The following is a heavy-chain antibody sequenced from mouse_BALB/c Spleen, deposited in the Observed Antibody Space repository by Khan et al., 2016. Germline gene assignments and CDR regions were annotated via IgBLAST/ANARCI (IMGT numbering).Heavy chain of an antibody. CDR1: GYMLSSHW. J-gene: IGHJ4*01. D-gene: IGHD1-1*02. Sequence: QIQLVQSGAELAKPGASVKMSCKASGYMLSSHWMHWVKQRPGQGLEWIGYINPSSGYTEYHQKFKDTATLTADKSSSTAYMQLSSLTSEDSAVYYGSRDYAYSMDYWGQGTSVTVSS. V-gene: IGHV1-7*01. CDR3: SRDYAYSMDY. CDR2: INPSSGYT.